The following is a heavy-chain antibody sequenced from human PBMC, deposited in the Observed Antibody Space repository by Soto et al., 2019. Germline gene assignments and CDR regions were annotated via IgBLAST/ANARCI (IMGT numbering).Heavy chain of an antibody. CDR3: ARHFEGLLAVDY. CDR2: IYYSGST. J-gene: IGHJ4*02. V-gene: IGHV4-39*01. Sequence: QLQLQESGPGLVKPSETLSLTCTVSGGSISSSSYYWGWIRQPPGKGLEWIGSIYYSGSTYYNPSIKSRVNISVDTSKNQFSLKLSSVTAADTAVYYCARHFEGLLAVDYWGQGTLVTVSS. D-gene: IGHD2-8*02. CDR1: GGSISSSSYY.